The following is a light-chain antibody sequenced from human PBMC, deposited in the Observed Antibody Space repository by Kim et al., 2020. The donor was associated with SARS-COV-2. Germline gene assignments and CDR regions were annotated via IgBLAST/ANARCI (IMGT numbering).Light chain of an antibody. CDR1: QSVSGSY. V-gene: IGKV3-20*01. CDR2: GAS. J-gene: IGKJ2*01. CDR3: QQSGSSPRT. Sequence: EIVLTQSPGTLSLSPGERATLSCRASQSVSGSYLVWYQQKPGQAPRLLIYGASSRATGIPDRFSGSGSGTDFTLTISRLEPEDSAVYYCQQSGSSPRTFGQVTKLEI.